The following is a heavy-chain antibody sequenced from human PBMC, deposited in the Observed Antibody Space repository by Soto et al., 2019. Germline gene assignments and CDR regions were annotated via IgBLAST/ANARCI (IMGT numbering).Heavy chain of an antibody. CDR2: IYYSGAT. Sequence: QLQESGPGLVRPSQPLSLTCTVSGASINTAGSYWSWIRQYPGKGLGWIGYIYYSGATFYNPSLTSRAAISLDTSKNQFSLMLTSMTAADTAVYYCVRVLRLGVGVWGQGTTVTVSS. J-gene: IGHJ6*02. V-gene: IGHV4-31*03. CDR1: GASINTAGSY. CDR3: VRVLRLGVGV.